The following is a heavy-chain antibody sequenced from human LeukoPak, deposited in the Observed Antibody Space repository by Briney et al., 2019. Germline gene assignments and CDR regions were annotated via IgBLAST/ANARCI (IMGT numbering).Heavy chain of an antibody. CDR1: GFTYSSYA. CDR2: ISYDGSNK. D-gene: IGHD2-2*01. J-gene: IGHJ4*02. CDR3: ARGGDIVVVPAAIVLDY. V-gene: IGHV3-30*04. Sequence: GGSLRLSCAASGFTYSSYAMHWVRQAPGKGLEWVAVISYDGSNKYYADSVKGRFTISRDNSKNTLYLQMNSLRAEDTAVYYCARGGDIVVVPAAIVLDYWGQGTLVTVSS.